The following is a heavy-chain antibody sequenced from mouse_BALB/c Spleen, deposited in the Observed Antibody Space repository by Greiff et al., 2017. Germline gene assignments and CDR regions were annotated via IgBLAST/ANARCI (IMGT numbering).Heavy chain of an antibody. CDR1: GYSFTDYI. D-gene: IGHD3-2*01. Sequence: EVKLQQTGPELVKPGASVKISCKASGYSFTDYIMLWVKQSHGKSLEWIGNINPYYGSTSYNLKFKGKATLTVDKSSSTAYMQLNSLTSEDSAVYYCAREGDSSGYVGAYWGQGTLVTVSA. V-gene: IGHV1-39*01. J-gene: IGHJ3*01. CDR3: AREGDSSGYVGAY. CDR2: INPYYGST.